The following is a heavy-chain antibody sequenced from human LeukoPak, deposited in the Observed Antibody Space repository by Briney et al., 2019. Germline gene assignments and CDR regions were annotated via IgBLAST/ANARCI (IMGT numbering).Heavy chain of an antibody. D-gene: IGHD3/OR15-3a*01. J-gene: IGHJ6*04. Sequence: PSETLSLTCTVSGDSISSYYWSWIRQRPGKGLEWIGYIYYGGSTNYNPSLKSRVTISVDTSKNQFSLKLSSVTAADTAVYYCAREGRHGDFWTLDVWGKGTTVTVSS. CDR1: GDSISSYY. V-gene: IGHV4-59*01. CDR2: IYYGGST. CDR3: AREGRHGDFWTLDV.